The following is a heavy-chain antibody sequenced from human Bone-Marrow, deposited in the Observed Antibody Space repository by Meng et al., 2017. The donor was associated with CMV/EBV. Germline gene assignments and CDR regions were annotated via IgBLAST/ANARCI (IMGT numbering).Heavy chain of an antibody. Sequence: FTFRSADRSWVRQAPGKGLEWVSTIGGSGISTWYADSVKGRFTISRDNSKNTLYLQMNSLRAEDTATYYCAKGRGCSGGSCYWHFDLWGRGTLVTVSS. J-gene: IGHJ2*01. V-gene: IGHV3-23*01. CDR1: FTFRSAD. D-gene: IGHD2-15*01. CDR2: IGGSGIST. CDR3: AKGRGCSGGSCYWHFDL.